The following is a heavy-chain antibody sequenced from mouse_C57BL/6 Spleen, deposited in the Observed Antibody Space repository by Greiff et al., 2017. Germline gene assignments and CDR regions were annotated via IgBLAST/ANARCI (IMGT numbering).Heavy chain of an antibody. Sequence: QVQLKESGAELAKPGASVKLSCKASGYTFTSYWMHWVQQRPGQGLAWIGYINPSSGYNKYNQKFKDKATLTADKSSSTAYMQLSSLTYEDAAVYYCAREVLRSPCYWGQGTTLTVSS. V-gene: IGHV1-7*01. J-gene: IGHJ2*01. CDR3: AREVLRSPCY. CDR1: GYTFTSYW. D-gene: IGHD1-1*01. CDR2: INPSSGYN.